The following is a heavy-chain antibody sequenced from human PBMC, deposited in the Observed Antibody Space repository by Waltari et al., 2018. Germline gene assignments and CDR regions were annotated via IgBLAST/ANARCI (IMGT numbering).Heavy chain of an antibody. CDR3: ATDGPIVATIDYYGMDV. J-gene: IGHJ6*02. CDR2: VDPDDGET. V-gene: IGHV1-69-2*01. CDR1: GYTFTDYY. Sequence: EVQLVQSGAEVKKPGATVKISCTVSGYTFTDYYMPWVQQAPGQGLEWMGLVDPDDGETIYAEKFQGRVTITADTSTDTAYMELSSLRSEDTAVYYCATDGPIVATIDYYGMDVWGQGTTVTVSS. D-gene: IGHD5-12*01.